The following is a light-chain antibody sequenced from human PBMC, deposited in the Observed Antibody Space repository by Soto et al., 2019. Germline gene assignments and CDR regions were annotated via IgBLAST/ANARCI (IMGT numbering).Light chain of an antibody. V-gene: IGKV3-20*01. J-gene: IGKJ1*01. CDR2: GAS. Sequence: DIVLTQSPCTLSWSPGERVTLSCRASQSVRSNYLAWYQQKPGQAPRLLIYGASGRATGIPDRFSGSGSETDFTLTITRLEPEDSAVYYCQQYGSSPWTYGQGTKVDIK. CDR1: QSVRSNY. CDR3: QQYGSSPWT.